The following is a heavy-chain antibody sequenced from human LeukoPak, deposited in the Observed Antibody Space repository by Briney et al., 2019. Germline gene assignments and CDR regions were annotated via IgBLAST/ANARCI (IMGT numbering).Heavy chain of an antibody. CDR2: ISGSSSYI. CDR1: GFTFSSYS. J-gene: IGHJ6*04. V-gene: IGHV3-21*01. D-gene: IGHD3-16*01. Sequence: GGSLRLSCAASGFTFSSYSMNWVRQAPGKGLEWVSSISGSSSYIYYADSVKGRFTISRDNSKNTLYLQMNSLRAEDTAVYYCAKGYVWGSSMDVWGKGTTVTVSS. CDR3: AKGYVWGSSMDV.